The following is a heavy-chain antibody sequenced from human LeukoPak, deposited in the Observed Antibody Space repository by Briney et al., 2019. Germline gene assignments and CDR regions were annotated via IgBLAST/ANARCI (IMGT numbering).Heavy chain of an antibody. Sequence: PGGSLRLSCAASGFTFSSYGMSWVRQAPGKGLEWVSGISGNGGSTYYADSVKGRFTISRDSSKHTVYLQMNSLRAEDTAIYYCAKVAGTISGDRRYFDYWGQGTLVTVSS. J-gene: IGHJ4*02. CDR2: ISGNGGST. CDR3: AKVAGTISGDRRYFDY. CDR1: GFTFSSYG. V-gene: IGHV3-23*01. D-gene: IGHD3-3*01.